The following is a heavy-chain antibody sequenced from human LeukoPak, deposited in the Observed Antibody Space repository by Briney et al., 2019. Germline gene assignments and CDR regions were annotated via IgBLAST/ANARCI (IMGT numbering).Heavy chain of an antibody. V-gene: IGHV1-2*02. J-gene: IGHJ4*02. D-gene: IGHD3-22*01. CDR2: IHPNSGGT. CDR1: GFTFTGYY. Sequence: ASVKVSCKASGFTFTGYYIHWVRQAPGQRLEWMGWIHPNSGGTSYAQKFQGRVTLTRDTSISTAYMELSSLTSDETAVYYCASPPMDYDTTKPYWGQGTLVTVSS. CDR3: ASPPMDYDTTKPY.